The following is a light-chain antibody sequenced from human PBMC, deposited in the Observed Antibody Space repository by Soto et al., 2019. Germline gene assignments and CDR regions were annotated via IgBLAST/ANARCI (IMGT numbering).Light chain of an antibody. V-gene: IGKV3D-15*01. CDR1: QTVSSN. J-gene: IGKJ3*01. Sequence: EILMTQSPATLSVSPGETATLSCRASQTVSSNVAWYQQKRGQAPRLLIYGASTRATGIPARFSGSGSGTEFTLTISSLQSEDFAVYYCQPYDRWVTFGPGTTVDIK. CDR3: QPYDRWVT. CDR2: GAS.